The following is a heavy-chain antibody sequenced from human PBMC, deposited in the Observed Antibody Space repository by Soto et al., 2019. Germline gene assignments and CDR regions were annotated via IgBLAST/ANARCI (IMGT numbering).Heavy chain of an antibody. Sequence: SETLSLTCTVSGGSINNHYWSWIRQPPEKGLEWIGYIYYTGSTNYNPSLKSRVTMSVDTSKNQFSLNLTSLTAADTAVFYCARHLTHGYGYAIFDFWGPGALVTVSS. V-gene: IGHV4-59*11. J-gene: IGHJ4*02. CDR2: IYYTGST. CDR3: ARHLTHGYGYAIFDF. CDR1: GGSINNHY. D-gene: IGHD5-12*01.